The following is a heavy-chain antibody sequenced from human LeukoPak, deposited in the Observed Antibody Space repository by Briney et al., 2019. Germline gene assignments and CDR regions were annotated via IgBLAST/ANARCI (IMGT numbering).Heavy chain of an antibody. D-gene: IGHD2-2*01. CDR3: ARVVPGRKDAFYI. J-gene: IGHJ3*02. Sequence: SQTLSLTCTVSGGSISSGSYYWSWIRQPAGKGLEWIGRIYTSGSTNYNPSLKSRVTISVDTSKNQFSLKLSSVTAGDTAVYYCARVVPGRKDAFYIWGQGTMVTVSS. CDR1: GGSISSGSYY. V-gene: IGHV4-61*02. CDR2: IYTSGST.